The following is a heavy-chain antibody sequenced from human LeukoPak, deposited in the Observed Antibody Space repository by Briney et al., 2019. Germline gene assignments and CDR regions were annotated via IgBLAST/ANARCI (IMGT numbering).Heavy chain of an antibody. CDR2: INHSGST. J-gene: IGHJ4*02. V-gene: IGHV4-34*01. D-gene: IGHD3-10*01. Sequence: SETLSLTCAVYGGSLSGYYWSWIRQPPGKGLEWIGEINHSGSTNYNPSLKSRVTISVDTSKNQFSLKLSSVTAADTAVYYCARVVVRGVIDYWGQGTLVTVSS. CDR1: GGSLSGYY. CDR3: ARVVVRGVIDY.